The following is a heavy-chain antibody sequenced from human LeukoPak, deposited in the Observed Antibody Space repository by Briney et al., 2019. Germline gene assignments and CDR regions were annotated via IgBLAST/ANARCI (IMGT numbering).Heavy chain of an antibody. Sequence: PGGSLRLSCAASGFTFSSYAMSWVRQAPGKGLEWVAVISYDGSNKYYADSVKGRFTISRDNSKNTLYLQMNSLRAEDTAVYYCAKDLDSSGPDFDYWGQGTLVTVSS. J-gene: IGHJ4*02. CDR1: GFTFSSYA. V-gene: IGHV3-30*18. CDR2: ISYDGSNK. D-gene: IGHD3-22*01. CDR3: AKDLDSSGPDFDY.